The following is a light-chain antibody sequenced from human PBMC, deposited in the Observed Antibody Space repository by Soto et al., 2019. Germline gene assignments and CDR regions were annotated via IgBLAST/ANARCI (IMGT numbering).Light chain of an antibody. CDR1: QTVNTNY. J-gene: IGKJ1*01. Sequence: EIVLTQSPGTLSLSPGEEATLSCRASQTVNTNYLAWYQQKAGQAPRLLIYGTSSRATGIPDRFSGSGSGTDFTLTISRLEPEDFAVYSCQQYVCSPRTFGQGTKVEIK. CDR2: GTS. CDR3: QQYVCSPRT. V-gene: IGKV3-20*01.